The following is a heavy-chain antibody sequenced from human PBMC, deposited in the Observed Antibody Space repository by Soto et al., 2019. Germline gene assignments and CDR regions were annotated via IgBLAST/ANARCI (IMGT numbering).Heavy chain of an antibody. Sequence: EVQLVESGGCLVKPGGSLRLSCAASEFTFSNAWMSWVRQAPGKGLEWVGRIKRKTDGGATDYAAPVKGRFTISRDDSKNTLYLQMNSLKTEDTAVYYCTTVTVVDVHSDYWGQGTLVIVSS. CDR2: IKRKTDGGAT. CDR3: TTVTVVDVHSDY. V-gene: IGHV3-15*01. D-gene: IGHD2-15*01. CDR1: EFTFSNAW. J-gene: IGHJ4*02.